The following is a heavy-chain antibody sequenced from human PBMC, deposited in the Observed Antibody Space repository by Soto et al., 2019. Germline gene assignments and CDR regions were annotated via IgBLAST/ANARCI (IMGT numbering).Heavy chain of an antibody. V-gene: IGHV1-69*01. CDR1: GGSFNNYV. Sequence: QVQLVQSGAEVRKPGSSVKVSCEASGGSFNNYVISWLRQAPGQGLEWMGGIIPNYEAANYAQKFRGRLTLTADQATHTAYMEPYSLRPEATVTDYCTRYGHAGTLYGACAIWGQGT. CDR2: IIPNYEAA. D-gene: IGHD4-17*01. CDR3: TRYGHAGTLYGACAI. J-gene: IGHJ3*02.